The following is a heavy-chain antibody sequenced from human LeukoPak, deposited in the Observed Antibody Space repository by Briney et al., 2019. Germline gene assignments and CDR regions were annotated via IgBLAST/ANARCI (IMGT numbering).Heavy chain of an antibody. CDR3: ARVDAREPITIFVPTRGNWFDP. J-gene: IGHJ5*02. CDR2: ISAYNGNT. CDR1: GYTFTGYY. V-gene: IGHV1-18*04. Sequence: ASVKVSCKASGYTFTGYYMHWVRQAPGQGLEWMGWISAYNGNTNYAQKLQGRVTMTTDTSTSTAYMELRSLRSDDTAVYYCARVDAREPITIFVPTRGNWFDPWGQGTLVTVSS. D-gene: IGHD3-3*01.